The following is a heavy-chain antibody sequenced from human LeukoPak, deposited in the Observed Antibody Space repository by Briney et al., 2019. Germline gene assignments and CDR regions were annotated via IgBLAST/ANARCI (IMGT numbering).Heavy chain of an antibody. Sequence: GGSLRLSCAASGFTFSNYAMHWVRQAPGKGLEFVSAISSNGGSTYYANSVKGRFTISRDNSKNTLYLQMGSLRAEDMAVYYCAGLTGTTSGGDAFDIWGQGTMVTVSS. CDR3: AGLTGTTSGGDAFDI. CDR2: ISSNGGST. D-gene: IGHD1-20*01. J-gene: IGHJ3*02. V-gene: IGHV3-64*01. CDR1: GFTFSNYA.